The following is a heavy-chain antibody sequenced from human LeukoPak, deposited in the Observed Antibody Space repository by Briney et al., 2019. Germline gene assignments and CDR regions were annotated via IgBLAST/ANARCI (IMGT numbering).Heavy chain of an antibody. CDR3: ARMVGWRGGSCYWFDP. V-gene: IGHV4-59*01. CDR1: GGSISSYY. Sequence: SETLSLTCTVSGGSISSYYWSWIRQPPGKGLEWIGYIYYSGSTNYNPSLKSRVTISVDTSKNQFSLKLSSVTAADTAVYYCARMVGWRGGSCYWFDPWGQGTLVTVSS. CDR2: IYYSGST. J-gene: IGHJ5*02. D-gene: IGHD2-15*01.